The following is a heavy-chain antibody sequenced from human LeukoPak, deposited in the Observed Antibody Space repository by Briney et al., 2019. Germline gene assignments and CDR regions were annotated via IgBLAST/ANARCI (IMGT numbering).Heavy chain of an antibody. D-gene: IGHD3-10*01. CDR2: ISGSGGST. CDR3: AKADVLLWFGELPGFDY. V-gene: IGHV3-23*01. CDR1: GFTFSSYA. J-gene: IGHJ4*02. Sequence: GGSLRLSCAASGFTFSSYAMSWVRQAPGKGLEWVSAISGSGGSTYYADSVKGRFTISRDNSKNTLYLQMNSLRAEDTAVYYCAKADVLLWFGELPGFDYWGQGTLVTVSS.